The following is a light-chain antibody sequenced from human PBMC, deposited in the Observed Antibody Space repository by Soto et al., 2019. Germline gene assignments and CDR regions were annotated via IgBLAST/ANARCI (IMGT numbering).Light chain of an antibody. CDR2: DNN. CDR1: SSNTGADYD. V-gene: IGLV1-40*01. CDR3: QSYDSSLSNLVV. J-gene: IGLJ2*01. Sequence: QSVLTQPPSVSGAPGLRVTISCTGSSSNTGADYDVHWYQHLPGSAPKLLIYDNNIRPSGVPDRFSGSKSGTSASLAITGLQAEDEGDYYCQSYDSSLSNLVVFGGGTKLTVL.